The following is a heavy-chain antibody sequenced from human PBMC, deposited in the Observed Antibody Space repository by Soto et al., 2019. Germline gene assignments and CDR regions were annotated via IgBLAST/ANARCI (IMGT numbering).Heavy chain of an antibody. J-gene: IGHJ4*02. CDR2: IYYRGNT. V-gene: IGHV4-39*01. D-gene: IGHD3-9*01. CDR3: ARLEGLATISYYFDF. Sequence: PSETLSLTCSVSGDSINSDKYYWGWIRQPPGKGLEWIGSIYYRGNTYYNPSLQTRVTISLDKSKSQFSLRLNSVTAADSAVYFCARLEGLATISYYFDFWGQRAQVTVSS. CDR1: GDSINSDKYY.